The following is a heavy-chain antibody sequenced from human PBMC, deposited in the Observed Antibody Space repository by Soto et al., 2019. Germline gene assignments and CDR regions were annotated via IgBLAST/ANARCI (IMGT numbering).Heavy chain of an antibody. D-gene: IGHD3-22*01. CDR3: ARDDYYDSSGYLGPDY. V-gene: IGHV3-33*01. CDR1: GFTFSSYG. J-gene: IGHJ4*02. Sequence: QVQLVESGGGVVQPGRSLRLSCAASGFTFSSYGMHWVRQAPGKGLEWVAVIWYDGSNKYYADSVKGRFTISRDNSKKTLYLQMNSLRAEDTAVYYCARDDYYDSSGYLGPDYWGQGTLVTVSS. CDR2: IWYDGSNK.